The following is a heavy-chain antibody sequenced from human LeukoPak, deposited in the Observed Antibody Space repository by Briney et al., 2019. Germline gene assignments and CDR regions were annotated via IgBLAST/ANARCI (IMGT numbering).Heavy chain of an antibody. Sequence: GDSVKVSCKASGYTFTRFGIIWVRQAPGQGLEWMGWISGYNDNPHYAQSFQGRVTMTTDTSSSTVYMELRSLGSDDTAIYYCARVGRDCRDTRCTWSDWLDPWGQGTLVTVSS. D-gene: IGHD2-2*01. CDR3: ARVGRDCRDTRCTWSDWLDP. V-gene: IGHV1-18*01. CDR1: GYTFTRFG. CDR2: ISGYNDNP. J-gene: IGHJ5*02.